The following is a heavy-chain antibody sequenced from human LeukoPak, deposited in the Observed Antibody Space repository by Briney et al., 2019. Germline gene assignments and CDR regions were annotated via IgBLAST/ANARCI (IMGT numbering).Heavy chain of an antibody. CDR3: ARLPDIVVVPAALGS. Sequence: RASVKVSCXASGGTFSSYTISWVRQAPGQGLEWMGRIIPILGIANYAQKFQGRVTITADKSTSTAYMELSSLRSEDTAVYYCARLPDIVVVPAALGSWGQGTLVTVSS. CDR2: IIPILGIA. D-gene: IGHD2-2*01. J-gene: IGHJ4*02. CDR1: GGTFSSYT. V-gene: IGHV1-69*02.